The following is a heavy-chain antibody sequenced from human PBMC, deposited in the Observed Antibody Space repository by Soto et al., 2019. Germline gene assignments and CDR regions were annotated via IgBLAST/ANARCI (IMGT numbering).Heavy chain of an antibody. CDR1: GFTFSSAA. J-gene: IGHJ4*02. D-gene: IGHD3-10*01. CDR2: ISFDGSNT. Sequence: QVQMVESGGGVVRPGGTLRLSCAASGFTFSSAAMHWVRQVPGKGLEWVALISFDGSNTYYADSVRGRFSISRDNAMYTLYLQMNSLRAEDTAVYYCTRGRELPYYFDYWGQGTLVTVSS. V-gene: IGHV3-30-3*01. CDR3: TRGRELPYYFDY.